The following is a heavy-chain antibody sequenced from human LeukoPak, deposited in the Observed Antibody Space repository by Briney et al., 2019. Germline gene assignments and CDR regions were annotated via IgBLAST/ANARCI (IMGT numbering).Heavy chain of an antibody. CDR1: GGSISSYY. V-gene: IGHV4-59*01. Sequence: AETLSLTCTVSGGSISSYYWSWIRQPPGKGLEWIGYIYYSGSTNYNPSLKSRVTISVDTSKNQFSLKLSSVTAADTAIYYCARDRSGGYNWFDPWGQGTLVTVSS. CDR3: ARDRSGGYNWFDP. D-gene: IGHD2-15*01. J-gene: IGHJ5*02. CDR2: IYYSGST.